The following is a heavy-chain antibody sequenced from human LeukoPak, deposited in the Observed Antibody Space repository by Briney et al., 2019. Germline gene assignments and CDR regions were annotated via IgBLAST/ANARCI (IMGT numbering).Heavy chain of an antibody. CDR3: ARPGRATVTRLDY. Sequence: GESLKISCETSGYTFTNYWIGWVRHMPGKGLEWMGIVYPGDSKTIYSPSFEGQVTISADKSIRIAYLQWSSLKASDTAMYYCARPGRATVTRLDYWGQGTLVTVTS. D-gene: IGHD4-17*01. V-gene: IGHV5-51*01. CDR2: VYPGDSKT. J-gene: IGHJ4*02. CDR1: GYTFTNYW.